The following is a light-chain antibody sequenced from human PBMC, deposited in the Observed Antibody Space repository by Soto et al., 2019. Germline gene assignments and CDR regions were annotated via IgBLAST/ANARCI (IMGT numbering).Light chain of an antibody. V-gene: IGKV3-20*01. CDR2: GAS. CDR1: QSVSSSY. Sequence: EIVLTQSPGALFLSKGERATLSCGASQSVSSSYLAWYQQKPGQAPRLLIYGASTRATGIPDRFSGSGSGTDFTLTISRLEPEDFAVYYCQQYGSSPRTFGQGTKVDIK. CDR3: QQYGSSPRT. J-gene: IGKJ1*01.